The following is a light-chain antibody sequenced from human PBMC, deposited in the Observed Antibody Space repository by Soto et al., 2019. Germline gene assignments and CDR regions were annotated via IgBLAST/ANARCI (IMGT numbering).Light chain of an antibody. CDR1: QSVSSG. V-gene: IGKV3-15*01. CDR2: GAS. J-gene: IGKJ1*01. Sequence: EKVMTQSPATLSVSPGERATLSCRASQSVSSGVAWYQQKPGQAPRLLIYGASTRDTGVPARFSGSGSGTDFSLTITSLQSDDFGVYYCQQYNDWTTTFGQGTQVDIK. CDR3: QQYNDWTTT.